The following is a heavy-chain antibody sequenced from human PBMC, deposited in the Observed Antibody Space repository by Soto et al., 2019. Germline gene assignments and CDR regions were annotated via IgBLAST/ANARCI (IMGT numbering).Heavy chain of an antibody. D-gene: IGHD6-6*01. V-gene: IGHV4-30-4*01. Sequence: QVQLQESGPGLVKPSQTLSLTCTVSGGSISSGDYYWSWIRQPPGKGLEWIGYIYHSGSTYYNPSLKRRVTISVDTSKNQFSLQLSSVTAADTAVYYCARERPDGARLDPWGQGTLVTVSS. CDR2: IYHSGST. J-gene: IGHJ5*02. CDR1: GGSISSGDYY. CDR3: ARERPDGARLDP.